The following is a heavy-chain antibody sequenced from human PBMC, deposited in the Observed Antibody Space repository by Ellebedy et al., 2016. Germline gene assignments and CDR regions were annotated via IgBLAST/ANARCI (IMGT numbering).Heavy chain of an antibody. Sequence: SLKISXAASGFTFDDYAMHWVRQAPGKGLEWVSGISWNSGSIGYADSVKGRFTISRDNAKNSLYLQMNSLRAEDTALYYCAQGGTFDIWGQGTMVTVSS. V-gene: IGHV3-9*01. J-gene: IGHJ3*02. CDR1: GFTFDDYA. CDR3: AQGGTFDI. CDR2: ISWNSGSI. D-gene: IGHD3-16*01.